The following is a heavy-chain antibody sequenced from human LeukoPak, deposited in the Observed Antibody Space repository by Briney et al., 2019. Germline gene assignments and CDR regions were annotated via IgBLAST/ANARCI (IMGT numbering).Heavy chain of an antibody. D-gene: IGHD6-13*01. CDR1: GFTFSSYN. CDR3: ARAPGYRGFLDY. Sequence: PGGSLRLSCAASGFTFSSYNMNWVRQAPGKGLEWVSFISSSSSYIYYADSVKGRFTISRDNAKNSLYLQMNSLRAEDTAVYYCARAPGYRGFLDYWGQGTLVPVSS. CDR2: ISSSSSYI. V-gene: IGHV3-21*01. J-gene: IGHJ4*02.